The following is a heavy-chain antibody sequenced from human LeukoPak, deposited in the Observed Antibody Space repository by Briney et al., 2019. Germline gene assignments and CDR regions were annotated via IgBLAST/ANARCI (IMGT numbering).Heavy chain of an antibody. Sequence: GGSLRLSCAASGFTFSSYAMSWVRQAPGKGLEWVSTISGSGSSTYYADSVKGRFTISRDNSKNTLYLQMNSLRAEDTAVYYCARDSTRKGYCSGGSCSTTDAFDIWGQGTMVTVSS. CDR2: ISGSGSST. J-gene: IGHJ3*02. V-gene: IGHV3-23*01. CDR1: GFTFSSYA. CDR3: ARDSTRKGYCSGGSCSTTDAFDI. D-gene: IGHD2-15*01.